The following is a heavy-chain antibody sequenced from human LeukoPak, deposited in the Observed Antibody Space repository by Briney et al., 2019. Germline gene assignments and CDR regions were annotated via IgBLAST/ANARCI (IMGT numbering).Heavy chain of an antibody. Sequence: GRSLRLSCAASGFTFSSYAIHWVRQAPGKGLEWVALISYDGSTKYSTDSVKGRFTISRDNAKNSLFLQMNSLGAEDTAVYYCARDPGYTSTWHYWGQGTLVTVSS. V-gene: IGHV3-30*04. J-gene: IGHJ4*02. CDR3: ARDPGYTSTWHY. CDR2: ISYDGSTK. D-gene: IGHD6-13*01. CDR1: GFTFSSYA.